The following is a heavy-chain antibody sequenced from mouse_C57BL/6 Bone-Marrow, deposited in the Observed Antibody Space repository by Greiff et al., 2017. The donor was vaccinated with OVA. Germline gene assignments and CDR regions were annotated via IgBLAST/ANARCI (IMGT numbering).Heavy chain of an antibody. J-gene: IGHJ1*03. CDR3: ARVSYSNYGGYFDV. CDR1: GFTFSSYA. D-gene: IGHD2-5*01. Sequence: EVKVVESGGGLVKPGGSLKLSCAASGFTFSSYAMSWVRQTPEKRLEWVATISDGGSYTYYPDNVKGRFTISRDNAKNNLYLQMSHLKSEDTAMYYCARVSYSNYGGYFDVWGTGTTVTVSS. V-gene: IGHV5-4*03. CDR2: ISDGGSYT.